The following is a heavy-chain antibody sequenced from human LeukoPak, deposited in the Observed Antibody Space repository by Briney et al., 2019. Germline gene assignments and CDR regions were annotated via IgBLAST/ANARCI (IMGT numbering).Heavy chain of an antibody. CDR2: INPNSGGT. Sequence: GSSVKVSCKASGGTFSSYDISWVLQAPGQGLEWMGRINPNSGGTNYAQKFQGRVTMTRDTSISTAYMELSRLRSDDTAVYYCARDPMGGSYPLPSNWFDPWGQGTLVTVSS. CDR1: GGTFSSYD. D-gene: IGHD1-26*01. CDR3: ARDPMGGSYPLPSNWFDP. J-gene: IGHJ5*02. V-gene: IGHV1-2*06.